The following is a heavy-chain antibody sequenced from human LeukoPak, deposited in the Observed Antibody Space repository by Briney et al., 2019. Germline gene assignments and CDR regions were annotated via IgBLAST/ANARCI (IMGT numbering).Heavy chain of an antibody. J-gene: IGHJ4*02. CDR2: ISYDGSNK. Sequence: GGSLRLSCAASGFTFSSYGMHWVRQAPGKGLEWVAVISYDGSNKYYAGSVKGRFTISRDNSKNTLYLQMNSLRAEDTAVYYCARDYGRLLFDYWGQGTLVTVSS. D-gene: IGHD2-21*02. CDR3: ARDYGRLLFDY. CDR1: GFTFSSYG. V-gene: IGHV3-30*03.